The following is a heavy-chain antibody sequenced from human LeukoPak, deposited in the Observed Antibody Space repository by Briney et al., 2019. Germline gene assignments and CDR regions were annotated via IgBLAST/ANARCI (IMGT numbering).Heavy chain of an antibody. CDR1: GFLFSNYW. J-gene: IGHJ6*03. D-gene: IGHD4-17*01. CDR3: VRGPYLYGDDYYYCYMDV. CDR2: LNSDASST. Sequence: GGSLRLSCAASGFLFSNYWMHWVRQAPGKGLVWVSRLNSDASSTSYADSVKGRFTISRDNAKNTLYLQLNSLRAEDTAVYYCVRGPYLYGDDYYYCYMDVWGKGTTVTVSS. V-gene: IGHV3-74*01.